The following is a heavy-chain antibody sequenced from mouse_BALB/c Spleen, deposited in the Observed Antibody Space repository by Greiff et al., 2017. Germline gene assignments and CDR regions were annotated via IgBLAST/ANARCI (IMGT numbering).Heavy chain of an antibody. CDR2: INSNGGST. J-gene: IGHJ3*01. V-gene: IGHV5-6-2*01. CDR1: GFTFSSYY. D-gene: IGHD2-14*01. CDR3: ASVYYRYDAAWFAY. Sequence: EVQLVESGGGLVKLGGSLKLSCAASGFTFSSYYMSWVRQTPEKRLELVAAINSNGGSTYYPDTVKGRFTISRDNAKNTLYLQMSSLKSEDTALYYCASVYYRYDAAWFAYWGQGTLVTVSA.